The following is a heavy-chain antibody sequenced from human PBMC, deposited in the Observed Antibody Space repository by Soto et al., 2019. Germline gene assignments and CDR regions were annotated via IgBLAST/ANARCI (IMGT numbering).Heavy chain of an antibody. J-gene: IGHJ4*02. CDR3: ARAPLHCSSTSCYGPFVYFDY. D-gene: IGHD2-2*01. CDR1: GYTFTSYG. Sequence: QVQLVQSGAEVKKPGASVKVSCKASGYTFTSYGISWVRQAPGQGLEWMGWISAYNGNTNYAQKLQGRVTMTTDTSTSTAYMELRSLRSDDTAVYYCARAPLHCSSTSCYGPFVYFDYWGQGTLVTVSS. CDR2: ISAYNGNT. V-gene: IGHV1-18*01.